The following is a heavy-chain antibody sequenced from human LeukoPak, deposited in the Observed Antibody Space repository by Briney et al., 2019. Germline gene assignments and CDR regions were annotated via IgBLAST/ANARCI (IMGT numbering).Heavy chain of an antibody. D-gene: IGHD3-22*01. V-gene: IGHV1-46*01. CDR3: ARDLKGYYDSSGSPGY. CDR1: GYTFTSYY. CDR2: INPSGGST. J-gene: IGHJ4*02. Sequence: ASVKVSCKASGYTFTSYYMHWVRQAPGQGLEWMGIINPSGGSTSYAQKFQGRVTMTRDTSTSTVYMELSSLRSEDTAAYYCARDLKGYYDSSGSPGYWGQGTLVTVSS.